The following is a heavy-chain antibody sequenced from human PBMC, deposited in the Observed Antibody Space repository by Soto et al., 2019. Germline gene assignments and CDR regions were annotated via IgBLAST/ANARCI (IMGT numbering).Heavy chain of an antibody. CDR1: GDSVSTNSAT. D-gene: IGHD2-8*01. J-gene: IGHJ5*01. V-gene: IGHV6-1*01. CDR2: TYYGSKWYY. Sequence: QVQLQQSGPGLVKPSQTLSLTCAISGDSVSTNSATWDWIRQSPSRGLEWLGRTYYGSKWYYDYAVSVQGRITINPDTSNNQRSLHLNSVTPDDSAVYCCVRLMGNSWLDSWGQGTLVTVSS. CDR3: VRLMGNSWLDS.